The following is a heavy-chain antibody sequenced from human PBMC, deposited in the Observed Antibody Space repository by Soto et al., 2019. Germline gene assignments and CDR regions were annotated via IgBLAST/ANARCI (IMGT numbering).Heavy chain of an antibody. D-gene: IGHD6-6*01. Sequence: QVQLVESGGGLVKPGGSVRLSCAASGFTFSDSYMSWVRQAPGKGLEWVSYISGSAITTSHADSVKGRFTISGDNGKNSVYLQMDSLRAEATAVYYCAKFLGGIPARPFDSWGQGTLVTVSS. CDR1: GFTFSDSY. V-gene: IGHV3-11*01. CDR3: AKFLGGIPARPFDS. CDR2: ISGSAITT. J-gene: IGHJ4*02.